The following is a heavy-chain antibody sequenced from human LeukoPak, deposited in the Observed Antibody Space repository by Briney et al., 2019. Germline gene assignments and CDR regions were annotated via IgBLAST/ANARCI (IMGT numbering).Heavy chain of an antibody. J-gene: IGHJ4*02. V-gene: IGHV3-30*02. CDR2: IRYDGSDK. Sequence: GGSLRLSCAASGFTFSSYGVHWVRQAPGKGLEWVAFIRYDGSDKYYADSVKGRFTISRDNSKNTLYLQMNSLRAEDTALYYCANSWTVYFRGVNYWGQGTLVTVSS. CDR3: ANSWTVYFRGVNY. CDR1: GFTFSSYG. D-gene: IGHD3/OR15-3a*01.